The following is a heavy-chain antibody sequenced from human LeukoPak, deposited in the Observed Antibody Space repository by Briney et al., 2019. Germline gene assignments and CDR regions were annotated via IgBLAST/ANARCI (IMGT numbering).Heavy chain of an antibody. Sequence: TSETLSLTCAVSGGSISSIHWWSWVRQPPGKGLEWIGETHQSGTTNYNPSLRSRGSISLDKAKNQFTLNLNALTAADTAVYYRTSSDSYRLDHWGQGILVTVSS. CDR3: TSSDSYRLDH. J-gene: IGHJ4*02. CDR2: THQSGTT. V-gene: IGHV4-4*02. D-gene: IGHD4-11*01. CDR1: GGSISSIHW.